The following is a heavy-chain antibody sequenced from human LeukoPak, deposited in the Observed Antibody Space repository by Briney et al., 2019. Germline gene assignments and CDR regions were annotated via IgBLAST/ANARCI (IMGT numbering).Heavy chain of an antibody. J-gene: IGHJ1*01. CDR2: ISAYNGNT. Sequence: ASVKVSCKASGYTFTSCGISWVRQAPGQGLEWMGWISAYNGNTNYAQKLQGRVTMTTDTSTSTAYMELRSLRSDDTAVYYCARDNYDSSGPEYFQHWGQGTLVTVSS. CDR1: GYTFTSCG. D-gene: IGHD3-22*01. V-gene: IGHV1-18*01. CDR3: ARDNYDSSGPEYFQH.